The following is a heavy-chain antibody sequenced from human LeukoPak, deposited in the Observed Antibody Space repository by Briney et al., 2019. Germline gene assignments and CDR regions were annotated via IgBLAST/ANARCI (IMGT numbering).Heavy chain of an antibody. J-gene: IGHJ3*02. V-gene: IGHV3-23*01. CDR1: GFTVSSNY. CDR2: ISGSGGST. D-gene: IGHD3-10*01. Sequence: PGGSLRLSCAASGFTVSSNYMSWVRQAPGKGLEWVSAISGSGGSTYYADSVKGRFTISRDNSKNTLYLQMNSLRAEDTAVYYRAKDPISLVRGVITDAFDIWGQGTMVTVSS. CDR3: AKDPISLVRGVITDAFDI.